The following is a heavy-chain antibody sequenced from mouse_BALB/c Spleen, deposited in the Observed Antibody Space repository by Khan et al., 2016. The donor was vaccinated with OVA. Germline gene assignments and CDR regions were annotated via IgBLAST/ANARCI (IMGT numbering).Heavy chain of an antibody. CDR2: INTKTDTI. V-gene: IGHV1-26*01. D-gene: IGHD2-2*01. CDR3: SRGYDFVEY. Sequence: VQLKQSGPDLVKPGASVKISCKASGYSFTIYYMSWVKQSPGKSLEWIGRINTKTDTINYNQEFKGRAIFTVDKSSNTTNMEHRSSTSESSAVYFMSRGYDFVEYWGQGTLVTVSA. J-gene: IGHJ3*01. CDR1: GYSFTIYY.